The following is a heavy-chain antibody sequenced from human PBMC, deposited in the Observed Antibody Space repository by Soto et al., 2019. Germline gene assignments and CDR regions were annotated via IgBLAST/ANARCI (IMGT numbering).Heavy chain of an antibody. CDR3: AKAYHYGMDV. Sequence: GGSLRLSCAASGFTFSNYAISWVRQAPGKGLEWVSIISGSGGSTYYADSVKGRFIISRDNSKNTLYLQMNSLRAEDTAVYYCAKAYHYGMDVWGQGTTVTVSS. J-gene: IGHJ6*02. CDR1: GFTFSNYA. V-gene: IGHV3-23*01. CDR2: ISGSGGST.